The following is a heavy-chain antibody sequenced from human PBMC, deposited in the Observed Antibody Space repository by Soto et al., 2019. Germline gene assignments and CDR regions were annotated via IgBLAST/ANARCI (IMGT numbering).Heavy chain of an antibody. J-gene: IGHJ6*02. CDR3: ARDRGVDYYYYGMDV. CDR2: ISAYNGNT. V-gene: IGHV1-18*01. CDR1: GYTFTSYG. Sequence: ASVKVSCKASGYTFTSYGISWVRQAPGQGLEWMGWISAYNGNTNYAQKLQGRVTMTTDTSTSTAYIELRSLRSDDTAVYYCARDRGVDYYYYGMDVWGQGTTVTVSS. D-gene: IGHD3-10*01.